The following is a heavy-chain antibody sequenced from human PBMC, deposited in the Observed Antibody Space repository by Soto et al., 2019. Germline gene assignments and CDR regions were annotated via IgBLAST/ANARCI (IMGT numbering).Heavy chain of an antibody. CDR1: GGTFSSYA. D-gene: IGHD1-26*01. V-gene: IGHV1-69*01. CDR2: IIPIFGTA. CDR3: ARELTGYSGSYYGAFDI. J-gene: IGHJ3*02. Sequence: QVQLVQSGAEVKKPGSSVKVSCKASGGTFSSYAISWVRQAPGQGLEWMGGIIPIFGTANYAQKFQGRVTITADESTSTAYMELSSLRSEDTAVYDCARELTGYSGSYYGAFDIRGQGTMVTVSS.